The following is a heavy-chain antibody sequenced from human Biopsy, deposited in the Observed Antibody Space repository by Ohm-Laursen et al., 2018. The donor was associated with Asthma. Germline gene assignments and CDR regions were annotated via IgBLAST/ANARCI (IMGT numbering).Heavy chain of an antibody. Sequence: GTLSLTCSLSSGSGGYMRSGNYYWGWIRQPPGKGLERIGSIYYSGTTYYNPSLESRVTVSADTSKNQFSLKLTSATAADTAVYYCVRGSSSWHHGPFHYYYGLDVWGQGTTATVSS. J-gene: IGHJ6*02. CDR3: VRGSSSWHHGPFHYYYGLDV. CDR1: SGSGGYMRSGNYY. CDR2: IYYSGTT. D-gene: IGHD6-13*01. V-gene: IGHV4-39*01.